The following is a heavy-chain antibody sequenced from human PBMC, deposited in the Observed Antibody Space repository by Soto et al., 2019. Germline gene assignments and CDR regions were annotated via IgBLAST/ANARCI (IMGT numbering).Heavy chain of an antibody. V-gene: IGHV3-30-3*01. CDR3: ARGSPYYQLLYYWFDP. CDR2: ISYDGSNK. D-gene: IGHD2-2*02. CDR1: GFTFSSYA. Sequence: GGSLRLSCAASGFTFSSYAMHWVRQAPGKGLEWVAIISYDGSNKYYADSVKGRFTISRDNSKNTLYLQMNGLRAEDTAVYYCARGSPYYQLLYYWFDPWGQGTLVTVSS. J-gene: IGHJ5*02.